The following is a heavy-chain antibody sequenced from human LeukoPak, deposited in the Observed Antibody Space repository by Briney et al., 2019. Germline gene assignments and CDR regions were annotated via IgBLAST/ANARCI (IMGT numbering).Heavy chain of an antibody. Sequence: GASVKVSCKASGYTFTGYYMHWVRQAPGQGLEWMGWINPNSGGTNYAQKFQGRVTMTRDTSISTAYMELSRLRSDDTAVYYCARVVRSGTYYYYGMDVWGQGTTVTVSS. CDR1: GYTFTGYY. V-gene: IGHV1-2*02. CDR2: INPNSGGT. D-gene: IGHD3-3*01. CDR3: ARVVRSGTYYYYGMDV. J-gene: IGHJ6*02.